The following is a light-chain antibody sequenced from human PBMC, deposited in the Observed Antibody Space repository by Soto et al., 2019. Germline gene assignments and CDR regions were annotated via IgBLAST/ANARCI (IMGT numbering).Light chain of an antibody. Sequence: DIQMTQSPSSLSASVGDRVTFTCQASQDISDYLNWYQQKPGKAPDLLIYDASNLETGVPSRFSGSGSGTHFTFTITGLQPEDIATYYCQQYYNVPYTFGQGTKLEIK. J-gene: IGKJ2*01. CDR3: QQYYNVPYT. CDR2: DAS. CDR1: QDISDY. V-gene: IGKV1-33*01.